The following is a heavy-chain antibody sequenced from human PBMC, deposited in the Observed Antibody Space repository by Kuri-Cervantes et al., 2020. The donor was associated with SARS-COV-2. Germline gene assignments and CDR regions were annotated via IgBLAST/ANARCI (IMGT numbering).Heavy chain of an antibody. CDR1: GFTFISYA. CDR3: ARDRIGVPDS. Sequence: GESLKISCAASGFTFISYARHWVRQAPGKGLEWVAVISYDGSNKYFAASVKGRFTIPRDNSKNTLYLQMSSLRAEDTAMYYCARDRIGVPDSWGQGTLVTVSS. J-gene: IGHJ4*02. D-gene: IGHD2-15*01. V-gene: IGHV3-30-3*01. CDR2: ISYDGSNK.